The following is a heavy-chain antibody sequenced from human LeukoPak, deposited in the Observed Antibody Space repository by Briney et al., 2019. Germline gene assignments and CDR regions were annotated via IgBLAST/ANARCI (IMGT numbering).Heavy chain of an antibody. J-gene: IGHJ4*02. CDR1: GYTFTSYG. CDR3: ARSKGGGYGDHYLSPD. V-gene: IGHV1-18*01. Sequence: ASVKVSCKASGYTFTSYGISWVRQAPGQGLEWMEWISAYNGNTNYAQKLQGRVTMTTDTSTSTAYMELRSLRSDDTAVYYCARSKGGGYGDHYLSPDWGQGTLVTVSS. CDR2: ISAYNGNT. D-gene: IGHD4-17*01.